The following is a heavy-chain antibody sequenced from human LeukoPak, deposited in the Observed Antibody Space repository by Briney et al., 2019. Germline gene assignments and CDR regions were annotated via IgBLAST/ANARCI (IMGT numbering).Heavy chain of an antibody. CDR2: MHCNSCYE. Sequence: ASVTVSCKASGYTFISYDINWVRQAPGKGLEWMGLMHCNSCYEVYTRNLRGRVTIPRNSPMNTAYVAVNRLTDKDAAVYYCASGGVTVSYNFDYWGQGTLVTVSS. D-gene: IGHD2-8*01. CDR1: GYTFISYD. J-gene: IGHJ4*02. CDR3: ASGGVTVSYNFDY. V-gene: IGHV1-8*01.